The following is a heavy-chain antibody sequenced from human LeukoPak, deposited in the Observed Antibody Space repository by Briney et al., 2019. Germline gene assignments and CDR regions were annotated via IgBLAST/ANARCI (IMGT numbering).Heavy chain of an antibody. CDR3: VAWIALRPY. CDR1: GFSFSHSG. D-gene: IGHD2-21*01. CDR2: IYTDGTT. Sequence: TGGSLRLSCEASGFSFSHSGMHWVRQAPGKGLEWVSLIYTDGTTSYADSVKGRFAISRDNSKNTLYLQMNSLRADDTAVYYCVAWIALRPYWGEGTLVTVSS. J-gene: IGHJ4*02. V-gene: IGHV3-NL1*01.